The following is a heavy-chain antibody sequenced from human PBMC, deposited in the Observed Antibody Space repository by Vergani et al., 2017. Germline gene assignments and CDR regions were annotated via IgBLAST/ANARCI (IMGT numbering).Heavy chain of an antibody. V-gene: IGHV4-34*10. D-gene: IGHD2-15*01. Sequence: QVQLQESGPGLVKPSETLSLTSAVSLGSFSGYSWSWIRQPPGKGLQGIGEINHSGSTNYNPSLKSRVTIAGDTSKNQFSLKLSSVTAAGTAVYYCARYCSGGSCYSGFDYWGQGTLVTVSS. CDR3: ARYCSGGSCYSGFDY. CDR2: INHSGST. CDR1: LGSFSGYS. J-gene: IGHJ4*02.